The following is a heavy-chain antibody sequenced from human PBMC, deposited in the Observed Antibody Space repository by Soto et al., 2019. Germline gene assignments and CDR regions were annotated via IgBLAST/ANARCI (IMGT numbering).Heavy chain of an antibody. D-gene: IGHD3-3*02. CDR2: INPSGGGT. CDR3: ARDKPFSAGY. CDR1: GYTFLDFY. V-gene: IGHV1-46*01. Sequence: QVQLVQSGTEVKKPGASVKVSCKASGYTFLDFYIHWVRQAPGQGLEWMGFINPSGGGTTYAQQFQGRLTMTRDTSTSTVDMELISLRSEDTAIYYCARDKPFSAGYWGQGTLVT. J-gene: IGHJ4*02.